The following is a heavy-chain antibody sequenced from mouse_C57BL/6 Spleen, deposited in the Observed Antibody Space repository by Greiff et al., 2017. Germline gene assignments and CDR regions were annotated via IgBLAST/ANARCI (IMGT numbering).Heavy chain of an antibody. CDR2: IYPGDGDT. CDR3: AREKDGLGRVEDYAMDY. V-gene: IGHV1-80*01. J-gene: IGHJ4*01. Sequence: QVQLQQSGAELVMPGASVKISCKASGYAFSSYWMNWVKQRPGKGLEWIGQIYPGDGDTNYNGKFKGKATLTADKSSSTAYMQLSSLTSEDSAVYFCAREKDGLGRVEDYAMDYWGQGTSVTVSS. CDR1: GYAFSSYW. D-gene: IGHD4-1*01.